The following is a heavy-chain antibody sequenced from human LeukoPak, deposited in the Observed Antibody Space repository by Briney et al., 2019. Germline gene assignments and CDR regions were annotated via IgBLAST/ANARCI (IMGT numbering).Heavy chain of an antibody. V-gene: IGHV3-33*01. J-gene: IGHJ4*02. CDR1: GFTFSSYG. CDR2: IWYDGSNK. Sequence: GGSLRLSCAASGFTFSSYGMHWVRQAPGKGLERVAVIWYDGSNKYYADSVKGRFTTSRDNSKNTLYLQMNSLRAEDTAVYYCARDPEDQLLFLDYWGQGTLVTVSS. CDR3: ARDPEDQLLFLDY. D-gene: IGHD2-2*01.